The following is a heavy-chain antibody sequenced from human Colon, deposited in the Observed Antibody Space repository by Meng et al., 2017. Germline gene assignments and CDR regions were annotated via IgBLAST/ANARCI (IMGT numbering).Heavy chain of an antibody. Sequence: QWQLQDPGPGLVKPSETLSPACSVSGASVSVNSYWSWVRQPPGRGLEWIGQIDHRGSAYYRPSLNSRVTMSLDKSRNQFSLRLTSVTAADTAVYYCARHGGYYQDFWGQGTLVTVSS. CDR3: ARHGGYYQDF. CDR1: GASVSVNSY. J-gene: IGHJ4*02. V-gene: IGHV4-4*02. CDR2: IDHRGSA. D-gene: IGHD4-23*01.